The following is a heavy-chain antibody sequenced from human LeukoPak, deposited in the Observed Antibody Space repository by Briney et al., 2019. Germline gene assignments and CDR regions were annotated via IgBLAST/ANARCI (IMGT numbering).Heavy chain of an antibody. CDR3: ARAVSGYSYGYSSV. CDR1: GGSISSYY. J-gene: IGHJ6*02. CDR2: IHHRGST. D-gene: IGHD5-18*01. Sequence: SETLSLTCTVSGGSISSYYWSWIRQSPGKGLEWIGEIHHRGSTNYNPSLTSRVTMSVDKSKNQFSLQLSSVTAADTAVYYCARAVSGYSYGYSSVWGQGTTVTVSS. V-gene: IGHV4-34*01.